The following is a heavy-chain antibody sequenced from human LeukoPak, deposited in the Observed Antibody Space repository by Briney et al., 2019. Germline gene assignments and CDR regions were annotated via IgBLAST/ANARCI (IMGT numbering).Heavy chain of an antibody. Sequence: LAGGSLRLSCAASGFTFSSYAMSWVRQAPGKGLEWVSAISGSGGSTYYADSVKGRFTISRDNSKNTLYLQMNSLRAEDTAVYYCAKVPSYYGDDFDYWGQGTLVTVSS. CDR1: GFTFSSYA. CDR2: ISGSGGST. V-gene: IGHV3-23*01. J-gene: IGHJ4*02. CDR3: AKVPSYYGDDFDY. D-gene: IGHD4-17*01.